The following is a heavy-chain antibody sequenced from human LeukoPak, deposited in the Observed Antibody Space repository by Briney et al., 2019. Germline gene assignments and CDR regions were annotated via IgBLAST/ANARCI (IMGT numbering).Heavy chain of an antibody. D-gene: IGHD3-10*01. CDR3: ARARGGPNY. CDR1: GFIFGKYW. J-gene: IGHJ4*02. V-gene: IGHV3-7*01. CDR2: IKQDGSEK. Sequence: GGSLRLSCAASGFIFGKYWMSWVRQAPGKGLEWVANIKQDGSEKYYVDSVKGRFTISRDNAKNSLYLQMNSLRAEDTAVYYCARARGGPNYWGQGTLVTVSS.